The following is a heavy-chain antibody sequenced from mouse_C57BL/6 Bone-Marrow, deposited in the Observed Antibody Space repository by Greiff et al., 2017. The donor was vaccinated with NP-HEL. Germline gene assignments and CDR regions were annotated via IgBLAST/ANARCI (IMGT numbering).Heavy chain of an antibody. V-gene: IGHV1-9*01. CDR1: GYTFTGYG. CDR3: ARGPLYDGYQYYFDY. D-gene: IGHD2-3*01. Sequence: QVQLQQSGAELMKPGASVKLSCKATGYTFTGYGIEWVKQRPGHGLEWIGEILPGSGSTNYNEKFKGKATFTADTSSNTAYMQLSSLTTEDSAIYYCARGPLYDGYQYYFDYWGQGTTLTVSS. J-gene: IGHJ2*01. CDR2: ILPGSGST.